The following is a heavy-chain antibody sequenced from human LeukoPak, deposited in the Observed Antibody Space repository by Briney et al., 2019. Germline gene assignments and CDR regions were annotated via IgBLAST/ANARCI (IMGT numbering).Heavy chain of an antibody. CDR1: GGSFSGYY. CDR3: ARRPKYNWFDP. CDR2: INHSGST. J-gene: IGHJ5*02. V-gene: IGHV4-34*01. Sequence: SETLSLTCAVYGGSFSGYYWSWIRQPPGKGLEWIGEINHSGSTNYNPSLKSRVTISVDTSKNQFSLKLSSVTAADTAVYYCARRPKYNWFDPWGQGTLVTVSS.